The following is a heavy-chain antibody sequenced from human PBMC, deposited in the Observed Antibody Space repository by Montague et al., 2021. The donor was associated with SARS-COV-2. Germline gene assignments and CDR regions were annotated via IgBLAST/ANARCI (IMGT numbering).Heavy chain of an antibody. D-gene: IGHD2-21*01. CDR2: ISSSGGGSTK. CDR3: ARDRGWDDWCGMDV. CDR1: GFIFSSYE. V-gene: IGHV3-48*03. Sequence: SLRLSCAASGFIFSSYEMNWVRQAPGKGLEWISYISSSGGGSTKHYTYSVKGRFTISRDNAKNSLYLQMNSLRVEDTAIYYCARDRGWDDWCGMDVWGQGTTVTVSS. J-gene: IGHJ6*02.